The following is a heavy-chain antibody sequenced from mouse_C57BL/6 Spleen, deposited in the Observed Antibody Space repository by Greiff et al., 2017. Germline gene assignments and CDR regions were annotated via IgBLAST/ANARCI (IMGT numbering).Heavy chain of an antibody. V-gene: IGHV1-76*01. D-gene: IGHD1-1*01. CDR2: IYPGSGNT. J-gene: IGHJ2*01. Sequence: VKLMESGAELVRPGASVKLSCKASGYTFTDYYINWVKQRPGQGLEWIARIYPGSGNTYYNEKFKGKATLTAEKSSSTAYMQLSSLTSEDSAVYFCARGYGNYWGQGTTLTVSS. CDR3: ARGYGNY. CDR1: GYTFTDYY.